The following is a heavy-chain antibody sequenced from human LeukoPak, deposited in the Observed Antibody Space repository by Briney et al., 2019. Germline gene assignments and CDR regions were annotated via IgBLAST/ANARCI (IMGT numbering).Heavy chain of an antibody. CDR2: ISNDGNNK. CDR3: ARDPSQLGNYYFDY. D-gene: IGHD6-13*01. CDR1: GFSFNTYP. J-gene: IGHJ4*02. Sequence: GRSLRLSCAASGFSFNTYPMHWVRQAPGKGLEWVAVISNDGNNKYYADSVKGRFTISRDNSKNTLYLQMNSLRAEDTAVYYCARDPSQLGNYYFDYWGQGTLVTVSS. V-gene: IGHV3-30*04.